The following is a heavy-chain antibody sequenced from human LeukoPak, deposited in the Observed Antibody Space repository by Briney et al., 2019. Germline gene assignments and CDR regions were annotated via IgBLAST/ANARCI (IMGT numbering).Heavy chain of an antibody. J-gene: IGHJ4*02. Sequence: SVKVSCKASGGTFSSYAISWVRQAPGQGLEWMGGIIPIFGTANYAQKFQGRVTITADESTSTAYMELSSLRSEDTAVYYCARDKTPVDTAMVSFDYWGQGTLVTVSS. V-gene: IGHV1-69*13. CDR3: ARDKTPVDTAMVSFDY. CDR2: IIPIFGTA. D-gene: IGHD5-18*01. CDR1: GGTFSSYA.